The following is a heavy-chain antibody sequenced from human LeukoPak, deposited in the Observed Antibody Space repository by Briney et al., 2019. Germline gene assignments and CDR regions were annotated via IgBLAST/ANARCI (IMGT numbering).Heavy chain of an antibody. V-gene: IGHV3-30-3*01. Sequence: GGSLRLSCAVSGFTFSSYAMHWVRQAPGKGLEWVAVISYDGSNKYYADSVKGRFTISRDNSKNTLYLQMNSLRAEDTAVYYCAREGLQLRVQYSPELDYWGQGTLVTVSS. J-gene: IGHJ4*02. D-gene: IGHD1-1*01. CDR2: ISYDGSNK. CDR3: AREGLQLRVQYSPELDY. CDR1: GFTFSSYA.